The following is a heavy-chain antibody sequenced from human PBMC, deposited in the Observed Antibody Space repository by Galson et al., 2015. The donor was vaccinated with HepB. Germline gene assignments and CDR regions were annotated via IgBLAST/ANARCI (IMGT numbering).Heavy chain of an antibody. J-gene: IGHJ4*02. CDR3: VKDRGVRGVIIYYFEY. CDR2: ISSNGGST. Sequence: LRLSCAASGFTFSSYAMHWVRQAPGKGLEYVSSISSNGGSTYYADSVKGRFTISRDNSKNTLYLQMSSLRAEDTAVYYCVKDRGVRGVIIYYFEYWGQGTLVTVSS. D-gene: IGHD3-10*01. V-gene: IGHV3-64D*06. CDR1: GFTFSSYA.